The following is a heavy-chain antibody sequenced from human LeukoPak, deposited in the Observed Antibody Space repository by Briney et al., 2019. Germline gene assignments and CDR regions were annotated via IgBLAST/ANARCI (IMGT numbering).Heavy chain of an antibody. CDR1: GYSISSGYY. Sequence: SETLSLTCTVSGYSISSGYYWGWIRQPPGKGLEWIGSIYHSGSTYYNPSLKSRVTISVDTSKNQFSLKLSSVTAADTAVYYCATTYDYGNRRYAFDIWGQGTMVTVSS. J-gene: IGHJ3*02. D-gene: IGHD4-17*01. CDR3: ATTYDYGNRRYAFDI. V-gene: IGHV4-38-2*02. CDR2: IYHSGST.